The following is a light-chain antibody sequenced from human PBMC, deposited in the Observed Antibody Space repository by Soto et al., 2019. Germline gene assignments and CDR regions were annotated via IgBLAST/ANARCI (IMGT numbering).Light chain of an antibody. CDR3: SSYTSSSTLVV. CDR1: SSDVGGYSY. Sequence: QSALTQPASVSGSPGQSITISCTGTSSDVGGYSYVSWYQQHPGKAPKLMIYYVSNRPSGVSNRFSGSKSGNTGSLTISGLQAEDEADYYCSSYTSSSTLVVFGGGTKLTVL. CDR2: YVS. V-gene: IGLV2-14*03. J-gene: IGLJ2*01.